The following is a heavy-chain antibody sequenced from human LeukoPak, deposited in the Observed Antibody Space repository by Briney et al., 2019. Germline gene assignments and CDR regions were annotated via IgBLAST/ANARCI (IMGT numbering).Heavy chain of an antibody. D-gene: IGHD3-3*01. CDR1: GFTFSSYG. Sequence: GGSLSLSCAASGFTFSSYGMHWVRQAPGKGLEWVAFIRYDGSNKYYADSVKGRFTISRDNSKNTLYLQMNSLRAEDTAVYYCAKDRHTIFGVVPDYWGQGTLVTVSS. J-gene: IGHJ4*02. CDR2: IRYDGSNK. V-gene: IGHV3-30*02. CDR3: AKDRHTIFGVVPDY.